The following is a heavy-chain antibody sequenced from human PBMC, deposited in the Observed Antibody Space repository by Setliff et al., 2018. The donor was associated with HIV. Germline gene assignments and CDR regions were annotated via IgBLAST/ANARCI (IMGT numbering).Heavy chain of an antibody. CDR3: ARGRLSWSPDF. J-gene: IGHJ4*02. V-gene: IGHV1-18*01. CDR2: ISVYNGQT. CDR1: GYSFTTYG. Sequence: GASVKVSCKASGYSFTTYGISWVRQAPGQGLEWVGWISVYNGQTLYAQKVQDRITVTMDIPKDTAYMELSSLTSDDTAIYYCARGRLSWSPDFWGQGTLVTVS.